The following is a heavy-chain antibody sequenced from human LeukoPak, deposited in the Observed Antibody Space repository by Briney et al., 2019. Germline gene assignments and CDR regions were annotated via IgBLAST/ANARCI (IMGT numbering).Heavy chain of an antibody. J-gene: IGHJ4*02. D-gene: IGHD2-8*01. CDR2: IRYDGSNK. CDR3: AKGGDCINGICYGYFDY. V-gene: IGHV3-30*02. CDR1: GFTFSSYG. Sequence: PGGSLRLSCAASGFTFSSYGMHWVRQAPGKGLEWAAFIRYDGSNKYYADSVKGRFTISRDNSKNTLYLQMNSLRAEDTAVYYCAKGGDCINGICYGYFDYWGQGTLVTVSS.